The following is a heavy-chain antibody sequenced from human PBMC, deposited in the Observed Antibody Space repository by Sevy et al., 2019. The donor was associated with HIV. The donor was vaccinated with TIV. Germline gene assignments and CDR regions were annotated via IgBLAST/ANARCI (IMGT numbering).Heavy chain of an antibody. J-gene: IGHJ3*02. CDR3: ARGDYYDTRGYYTDAFDI. D-gene: IGHD3-22*01. CDR2: IKPDGSEG. CDR1: GFTFSNYW. V-gene: IGHV3-7*04. Sequence: GGSLRLSCAASGFTFSNYWMSWVRQAPGKGLEWVANIKPDGSEGYYVGSVKGRFTISRDNVKNSLYLQMDSLRAGDTAVYFCARGDYYDTRGYYTDAFDIWGQGTMVTVS.